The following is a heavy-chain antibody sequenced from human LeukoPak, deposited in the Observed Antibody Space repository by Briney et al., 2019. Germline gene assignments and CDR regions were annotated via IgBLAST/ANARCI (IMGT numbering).Heavy chain of an antibody. D-gene: IGHD5-18*01. CDR3: AKELDTAMVKGVFDP. V-gene: IGHV3-23*01. CDR2: ISGSGGST. CDR1: GFTFSSYA. J-gene: IGHJ5*02. Sequence: GESLRLSCAASGFTFSSYAMSWVRQAPGKGLEWVSAISGSGGSTYYADSVKGRFTIPRDNSKNTLYLQMNSLRAEDTAVYYCAKELDTAMVKGVFDPWGQGTLVTVSS.